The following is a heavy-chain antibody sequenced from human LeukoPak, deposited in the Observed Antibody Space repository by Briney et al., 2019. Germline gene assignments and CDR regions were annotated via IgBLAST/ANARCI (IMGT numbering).Heavy chain of an antibody. CDR1: GFTFDDYA. CDR2: ISWNSGSL. D-gene: IGHD6-19*01. J-gene: IGHJ4*02. Sequence: GGSLRLSCAASGFTFDDYAMHWVRQAPGKGLEWVSGISWNSGSLVYADSVKGRFTTSRDNAKNSLYLQMNSLRAEDTALYYCVKDSSGSTWYYFDYWGQGALVTVSS. CDR3: VKDSSGSTWYYFDY. V-gene: IGHV3-9*01.